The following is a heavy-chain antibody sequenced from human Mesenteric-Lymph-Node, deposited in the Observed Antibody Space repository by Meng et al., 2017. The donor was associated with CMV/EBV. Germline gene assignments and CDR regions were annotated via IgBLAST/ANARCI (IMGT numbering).Heavy chain of an antibody. CDR3: AKDRGSIVLVPAAMGRKRYYYDGMDV. V-gene: IGHV3-11*01. CDR2: ISSSGSTI. D-gene: IGHD2-2*01. CDR1: GFTFSDYY. J-gene: IGHJ6*02. Sequence: GESLKISCAASGFTFSDYYMSWIRQAPGKGLEWVSYISSSGSTIYYADSVKGRFTISRDNAKNSLYLQMNSLRGEDTAVYYCAKDRGSIVLVPAAMGRKRYYYDGMDVWGQGTTVTVSS.